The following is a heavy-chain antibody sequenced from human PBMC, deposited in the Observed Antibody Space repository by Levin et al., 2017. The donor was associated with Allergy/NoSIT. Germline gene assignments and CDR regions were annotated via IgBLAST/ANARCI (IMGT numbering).Heavy chain of an antibody. D-gene: IGHD5-24*01. J-gene: IGHJ5*02. CDR3: ARVGIGVENREVSQDRWFDP. Sequence: GGSLRLSCAASGFTFPTYWMTWVRQAPGKGLEWVAGIKGDGKEKLYLESVKGRFTISRDNALQSVFLEMNSLRVEDSALYYCARVGIGVENREVSQDRWFDPWGQGILVTVSS. V-gene: IGHV3-7*01. CDR2: IKGDGKEK. CDR1: GFTFPTYW.